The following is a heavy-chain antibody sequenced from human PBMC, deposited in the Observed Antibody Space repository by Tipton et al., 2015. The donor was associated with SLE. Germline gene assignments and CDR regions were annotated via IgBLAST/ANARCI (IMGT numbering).Heavy chain of an antibody. J-gene: IGHJ5*01. Sequence: GSLRLSCVASGFRLSDHWMNWVRQAPGKGLEWVSAISGSGAKTYTADSVKGRFTMSRDNSKNTLYLQMNSLRAEDTAVYYCARASGTYNNIDWFDSWGQGTLVTVSS. CDR1: GFRLSDHW. D-gene: IGHD3-10*01. CDR2: ISGSGAKT. V-gene: IGHV3-23*01. CDR3: ARASGTYNNIDWFDS.